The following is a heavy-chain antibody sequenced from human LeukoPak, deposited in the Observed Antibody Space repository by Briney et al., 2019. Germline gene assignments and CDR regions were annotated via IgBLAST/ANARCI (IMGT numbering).Heavy chain of an antibody. Sequence: PGGSLRLSCAASGFTFSSYGMHWVRQAPGKGLEWVAFIQYDGSNKYYADSVKGRFTISRDNSKNTLYLQMNSLRAEDTAVYYCAKDQGYYYDSSGPSDYWGQGTLVTVSS. CDR1: GFTFSSYG. J-gene: IGHJ4*02. CDR2: IQYDGSNK. D-gene: IGHD3-22*01. CDR3: AKDQGYYYDSSGPSDY. V-gene: IGHV3-30*02.